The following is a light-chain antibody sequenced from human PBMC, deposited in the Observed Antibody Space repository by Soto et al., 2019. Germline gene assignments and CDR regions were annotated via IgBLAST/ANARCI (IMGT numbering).Light chain of an antibody. CDR1: QSVSSN. V-gene: IGKV3-15*01. Sequence: EIVMTQSPATLSVSPGERATLSCRASQSVSSNLAWYQQKPGQAPRLLIYGASTRATGIPARFSGSGSGTEFTLTISSLQSEDFAVYYWQQYNNWPPGPFGQGTKLEIK. CDR3: QQYNNWPPGP. J-gene: IGKJ2*01. CDR2: GAS.